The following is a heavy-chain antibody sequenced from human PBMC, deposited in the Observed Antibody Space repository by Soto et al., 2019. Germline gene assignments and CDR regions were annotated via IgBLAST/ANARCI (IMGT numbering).Heavy chain of an antibody. Sequence: EVQLVESGGGLVKPGGSLRLSCAASGFTFSSYSMNWVRQAPGKGLEWVSSISSSSSYIYYADSVKGRFTISRDNAKNSLYLQMNSRRAEDTAVYYCARDQGAGGGNSLDYWGQGTRVTVSS. V-gene: IGHV3-21*01. CDR2: ISSSSSYI. D-gene: IGHD2-21*02. CDR1: GFTFSSYS. J-gene: IGHJ4*02. CDR3: ARDQGAGGGNSLDY.